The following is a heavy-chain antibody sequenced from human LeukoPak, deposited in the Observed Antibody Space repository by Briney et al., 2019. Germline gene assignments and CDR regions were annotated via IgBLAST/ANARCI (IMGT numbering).Heavy chain of an antibody. J-gene: IGHJ4*02. V-gene: IGHV1-46*01. CDR1: GGTFSSYA. Sequence: ASVKVSCKASGGTFSSYAISWVRQAPGQGLDWMGMINPSSGSTRFAQMFQDRVTMTRDTSTSAVYMELGSLTSEDTAMYYCARTYSSSWSYCDSWGQGTLVTVSS. CDR2: INPSSGST. D-gene: IGHD6-13*01. CDR3: ARTYSSSWSYCDS.